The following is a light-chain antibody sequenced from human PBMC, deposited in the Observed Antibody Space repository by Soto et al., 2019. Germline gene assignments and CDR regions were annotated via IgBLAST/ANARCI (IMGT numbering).Light chain of an antibody. J-gene: IGLJ2*01. V-gene: IGLV2-14*01. Sequence: QSALTQPASVSGSPGQSITISCTGTSSDIGGYSYVSWYQQHPGKAPKLMIYDVSNRPSGVSNRFSGSKSGNTASLTISGLQAEDEADYYCSSYTSSRTVVFGGGTQLTVL. CDR3: SSYTSSRTVV. CDR1: SSDIGGYSY. CDR2: DVS.